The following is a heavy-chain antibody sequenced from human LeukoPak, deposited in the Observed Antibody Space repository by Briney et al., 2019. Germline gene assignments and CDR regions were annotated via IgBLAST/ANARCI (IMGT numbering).Heavy chain of an antibody. CDR1: GFTFSTCS. V-gene: IGHV3-23*01. Sequence: GGSLRLSCVASGFTFSTCSMHWVRQAPGKGLEWVSAISGSGGSTYYADSVKGRFTISRDNSKNTLYLQMNSLRAEDTAVYYCAKEGRTAMVTGYYYYMDVWGKGTTVTVSS. D-gene: IGHD5-18*01. CDR3: AKEGRTAMVTGYYYYMDV. CDR2: ISGSGGST. J-gene: IGHJ6*03.